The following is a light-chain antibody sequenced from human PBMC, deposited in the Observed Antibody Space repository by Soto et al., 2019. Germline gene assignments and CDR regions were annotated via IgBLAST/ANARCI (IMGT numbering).Light chain of an antibody. CDR3: QQNYSTVT. J-gene: IGKJ1*01. Sequence: EIVMSQSPPTLSASAGERATVSCRASQSISRDLAWYQQKLGQAPRLLIYGASNMATGIPDRFSGSGSGTDFTLTISRLEPEDFAVYYCQQNYSTVTFGQGTKVDIK. CDR1: QSISRD. V-gene: IGKV3D-15*01. CDR2: GAS.